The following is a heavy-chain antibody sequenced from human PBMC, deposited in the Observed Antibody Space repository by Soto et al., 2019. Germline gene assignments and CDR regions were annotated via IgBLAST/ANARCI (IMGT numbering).Heavy chain of an antibody. Sequence: SETLSLTCSVSGASMSNYYGSWIRPPPGKGLEHIGYVYYTGNTNYNPSLKSPVTISVETSNNQFSLKLTSVTTADTAIYYCARSGHTFGGVVWGRGILVTVSS. CDR3: ARSGHTFGGVV. J-gene: IGHJ4*02. CDR1: GASMSNYY. V-gene: IGHV4-59*01. CDR2: VYYTGNT. D-gene: IGHD3-16*01.